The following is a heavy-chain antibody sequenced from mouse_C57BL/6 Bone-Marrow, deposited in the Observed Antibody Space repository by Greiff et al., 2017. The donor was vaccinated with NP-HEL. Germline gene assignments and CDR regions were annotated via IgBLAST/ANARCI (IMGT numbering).Heavy chain of an antibody. D-gene: IGHD1-2*01. Sequence: VQLQQPGAELVRPGTSVKLSCKASGYTYTSYWMHWVKQRPGQGLEWIGVIDPSDSYTNYNQKFKGKATLTVDTSSSTAYMQLSSLTSEDSAVYYCADGGWYFDVWGTGTTVTVSS. J-gene: IGHJ1*03. CDR1: GYTYTSYW. CDR2: IDPSDSYT. V-gene: IGHV1-59*01. CDR3: ADGGWYFDV.